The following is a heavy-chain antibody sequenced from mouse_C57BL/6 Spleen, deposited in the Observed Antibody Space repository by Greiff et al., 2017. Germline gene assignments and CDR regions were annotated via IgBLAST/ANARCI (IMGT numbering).Heavy chain of an antibody. J-gene: IGHJ2*01. V-gene: IGHV1-59*01. CDR3: AREGPSYGGY. D-gene: IGHD1-1*01. CDR1: GYTFTSYW. Sequence: VQLQQPGAELVRPGTSVKLSCKASGYTFTSYWMHWVKQRPGQGLEWIGVIDPSDSYTNYNQKFKGKATLTVDTSSSTAYMQLSSLTSEDSAVYYCAREGPSYGGYWGQGTTLTVSS. CDR2: IDPSDSYT.